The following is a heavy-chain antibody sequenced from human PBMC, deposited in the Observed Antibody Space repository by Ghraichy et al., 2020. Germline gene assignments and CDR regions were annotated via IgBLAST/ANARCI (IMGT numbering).Heavy chain of an antibody. J-gene: IGHJ4*02. CDR1: GFTVSINH. Sequence: GGSLRLSCAVSGFTVSINHMSWVRLAPGKGLEWVSVTDRGGRTQYADSVKGRFTISRDNSKNTLYLQMDSLRAEDTAVYYCARVIYGLYIDHWGQGTLVTVSS. CDR3: ARVIYGLYIDH. V-gene: IGHV3-66*01. CDR2: TDRGGRT. D-gene: IGHD3-10*01.